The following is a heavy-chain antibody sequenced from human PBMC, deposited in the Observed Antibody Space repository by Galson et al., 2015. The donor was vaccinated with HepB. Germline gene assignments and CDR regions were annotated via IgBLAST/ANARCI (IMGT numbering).Heavy chain of an antibody. CDR1: GDSVSSNSAA. CDR3: ARDTLTVTTGSFDY. V-gene: IGHV6-1*01. CDR2: TYYRSKWYN. J-gene: IGHJ4*02. D-gene: IGHD4-17*01. Sequence: CAISGDSVSSNSAAWNWIRQSPSRGLEWLGKTYYRSKWYNDYAVSVKSRITINPDTSKNQFSLQLNSVTPEDTAVYYCARDTLTVTTGSFDYWGQGTLVTVSS.